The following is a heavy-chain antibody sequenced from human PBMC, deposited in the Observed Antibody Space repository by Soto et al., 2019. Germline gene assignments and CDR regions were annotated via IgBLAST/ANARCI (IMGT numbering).Heavy chain of an antibody. D-gene: IGHD4-17*01. CDR3: ARHLGNYGDLAFDY. Sequence: SETLSLTCAVSGGSISSGCYSWSWIRQPPGKGLEWIGYIYHSGSTYYNPPLKSRVNISLDTSKNQFSLTLSSVTAIVSAIYYCARHLGNYGDLAFDYWGQGTLLTVSS. J-gene: IGHJ4*02. CDR1: GGSISSGCYS. CDR2: IYHSGST. V-gene: IGHV4-30-2*03.